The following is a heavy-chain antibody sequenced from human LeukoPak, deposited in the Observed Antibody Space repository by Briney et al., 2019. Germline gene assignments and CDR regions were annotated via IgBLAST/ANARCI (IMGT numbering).Heavy chain of an antibody. CDR2: ISAYNGNT. D-gene: IGHD2-15*01. CDR3: ARSSGVVVAAMVDY. J-gene: IGHJ4*02. Sequence: ASVKVSCKASGYTFTSYGISWVRQAPGQGLEWMGWISAYNGNTNYAQKLQGRVTMTTDTSTSTAYMELRSLRSDDTAVYYCARSSGVVVAAMVDYWGQGTLVTVSS. CDR1: GYTFTSYG. V-gene: IGHV1-18*01.